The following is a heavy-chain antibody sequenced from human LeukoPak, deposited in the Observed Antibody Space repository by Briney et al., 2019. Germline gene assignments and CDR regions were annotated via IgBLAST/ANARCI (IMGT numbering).Heavy chain of an antibody. V-gene: IGHV4-39*01. CDR3: ARHVAAAIDY. CDR1: GGSISSSSYY. Sequence: SETLSLTCTVSGGSISSSSYYWGWIRQPPGKGLEWIGSIYYSGSTYYNPSLKSRVTISVDTSKNQFSLKLSSVTAADTAVCYCARHVAAAIDYWGQGTLVTVSS. J-gene: IGHJ4*02. CDR2: IYYSGST. D-gene: IGHD6-13*01.